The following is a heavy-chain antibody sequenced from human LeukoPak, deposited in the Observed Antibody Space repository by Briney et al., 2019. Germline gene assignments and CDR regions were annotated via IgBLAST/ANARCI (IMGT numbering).Heavy chain of an antibody. D-gene: IGHD3-22*01. CDR2: IYYSGRT. Sequence: SETLSLTCTVSGGSISSHYWSWLRQPPGKGLEWIGYIYYSGRTSYNPSLKSRVTISIDTSKNQFSLKLSSVTAADTAVYYCAREYDSSGYYQNYYYYYMDVWGKGTTVTVSS. CDR1: GGSISSHY. J-gene: IGHJ6*03. V-gene: IGHV4-59*11. CDR3: AREYDSSGYYQNYYYYYMDV.